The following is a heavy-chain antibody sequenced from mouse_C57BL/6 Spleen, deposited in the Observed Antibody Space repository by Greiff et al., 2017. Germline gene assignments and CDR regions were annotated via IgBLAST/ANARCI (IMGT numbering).Heavy chain of an antibody. V-gene: IGHV5-17*01. CDR1: GFTFSDYG. J-gene: IGHJ2*01. Sequence: DVQLVESGGGLVKPGGSLKLSCAASGFTFSDYGMHWVRQAPGKGLEWVAYISRGSSTNNYADTVKGRFTISRDNAKNTLFLQVTSLRSEDTAMYYCARDWDEGTLGDWGQGTTLPVSS. CDR3: ARDWDEGTLGD. CDR2: ISRGSSTN. D-gene: IGHD4-1*01.